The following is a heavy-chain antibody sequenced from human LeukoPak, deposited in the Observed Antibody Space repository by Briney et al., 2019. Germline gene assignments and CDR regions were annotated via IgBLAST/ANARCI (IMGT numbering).Heavy chain of an antibody. CDR2: ISGSVGST. J-gene: IGHJ4*02. V-gene: IGHV3-23*01. D-gene: IGHD4-17*01. CDR3: ARESPTDYGDCLSFDY. CDR1: GFTLINYA. Sequence: GGSLRLSCAASGFTLINYATSWVRPAPGERLERVSAISGSVGSTYYADSVKGRFTTSRDNFTSTRFLQIKSPGAEDTAVYYIARESPTDYGDCLSFDYWGQRTLVTVSS.